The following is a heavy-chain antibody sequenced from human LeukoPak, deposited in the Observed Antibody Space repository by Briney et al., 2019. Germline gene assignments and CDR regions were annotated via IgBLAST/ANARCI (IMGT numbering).Heavy chain of an antibody. CDR1: GYTLTELS. J-gene: IGHJ4*02. CDR2: FDPEDGET. V-gene: IGHV1-24*01. D-gene: IGHD2-2*01. Sequence: GASVKVSCKVSGYTLTELSMHWVRQAPGKGLEWMGGFDPEDGETIYAQKFQGRVSMTTGTSTSTAYMELRSLRSDDTAVYYCARESTDIVVVPAEGRLDYWGQGTLVTVSS. CDR3: ARESTDIVVVPAEGRLDY.